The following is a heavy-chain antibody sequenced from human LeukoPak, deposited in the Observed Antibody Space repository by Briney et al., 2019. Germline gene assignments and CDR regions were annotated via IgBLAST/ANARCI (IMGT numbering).Heavy chain of an antibody. V-gene: IGHV3-48*01. D-gene: IGHD2-2*01. J-gene: IGHJ6*02. Sequence: PGGSLRLSCAASGFTFSSYSMNWVRQAPGKGLEWVSYISSSSSTIYYADSVKGRFTISRDNAENSLYLQMNSLRAEDTAVYYCARGPRTSNYYHYYGLDVWGQGTTVTVSS. CDR3: ARGPRTSNYYHYYGLDV. CDR1: GFTFSSYS. CDR2: ISSSSSTI.